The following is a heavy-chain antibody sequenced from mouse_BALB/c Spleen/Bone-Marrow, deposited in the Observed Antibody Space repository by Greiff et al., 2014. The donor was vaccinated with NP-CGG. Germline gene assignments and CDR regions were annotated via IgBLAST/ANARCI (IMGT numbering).Heavy chain of an antibody. J-gene: IGHJ3*01. V-gene: IGHV1-18*01. CDR1: GYTFTEYT. CDR2: INPKNGGT. CDR3: ARDWYYYGSSSSWFAH. D-gene: IGHD1-1*02. Sequence: VQLQQSGPELVKPGASVKISCKTSGYTFTEYTIHWVKQSHGKSLEWIGGINPKNGGTTYKQKFKGKATSTVDKSSSTAYMELRSLTSEDSAVYYCARDWYYYGSSSSWFAHWGQGTLVTVSA.